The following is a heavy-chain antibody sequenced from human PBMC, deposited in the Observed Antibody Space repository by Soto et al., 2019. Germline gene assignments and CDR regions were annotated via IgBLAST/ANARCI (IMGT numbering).Heavy chain of an antibody. CDR3: ASAPRYYSGSGRGDYYYGMDV. J-gene: IGHJ6*02. Sequence: QVQLVQSGAEVKKPGSSVKVSCKASGGTFSSYAISWVRQAPGQGLEWMGGIIPIFGTANYARKFQGRVMITADESTSTAYMELSSLRSEDTAVYYCASAPRYYSGSGRGDYYYGMDVWGRGTTVTVSS. D-gene: IGHD3-10*01. CDR2: IIPIFGTA. CDR1: GGTFSSYA. V-gene: IGHV1-69*01.